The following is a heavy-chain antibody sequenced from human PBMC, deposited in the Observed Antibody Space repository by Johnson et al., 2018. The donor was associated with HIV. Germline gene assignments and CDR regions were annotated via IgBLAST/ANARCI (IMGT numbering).Heavy chain of an antibody. CDR2: IGTAGDT. Sequence: VQLVESGGGLVKPGGSLRLSCAASGFTFSDYDMHWVRQATGKGLEWVSTIGTAGDTYYPGSVKGRFTVSREDAKNSLYLQMNSLLAGDTALYYCARAVCRGGRCYSHDAFDIWGQGTMVTVSS. CDR1: GFTFSDYD. D-gene: IGHD2-15*01. J-gene: IGHJ3*02. V-gene: IGHV3-13*01. CDR3: ARAVCRGGRCYSHDAFDI.